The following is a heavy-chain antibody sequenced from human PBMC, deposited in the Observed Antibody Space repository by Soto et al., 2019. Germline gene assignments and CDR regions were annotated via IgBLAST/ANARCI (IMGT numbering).Heavy chain of an antibody. CDR1: GFTLSDHY. CDR3: ARGGYEYRF. J-gene: IGHJ4*02. D-gene: IGHD5-12*01. CDR2: TKNKGNRYTT. Sequence: EVQVVEAGGGFVQPGGALRLSCAASGFTLSDHYMDWVRQAPGKGLEWVGRTKNKGNRYTTEYAASVKGRFTIPRDDSKYSVYLHMNSLKSEDTAVYYCARGGYEYRFWGQGALVTVSS. V-gene: IGHV3-72*01.